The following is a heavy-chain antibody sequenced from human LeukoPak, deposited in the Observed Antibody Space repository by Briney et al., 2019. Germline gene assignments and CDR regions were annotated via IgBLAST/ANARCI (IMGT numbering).Heavy chain of an antibody. V-gene: IGHV4-39*01. CDR2: IYYSGST. Sequence: SETLSLTCTVSGGSISSSSYYWGWVRQPPGKGLEWIGSIYYSGSTYYNPSLKSRVTISVDTSKNQFSLKLSSVTAADTAVYYCARGNYGSGSYYFDYWGQGTLVTVSS. CDR3: ARGNYGSGSYYFDY. D-gene: IGHD3-10*01. J-gene: IGHJ4*02. CDR1: GGSISSSSYY.